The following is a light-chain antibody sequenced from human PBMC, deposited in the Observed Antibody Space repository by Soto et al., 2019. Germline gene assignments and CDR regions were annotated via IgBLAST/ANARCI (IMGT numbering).Light chain of an antibody. Sequence: DIQMTQSPSSLSASVGDRVTITCQASHDIRKYLNWYQQKPGKAPRLLIYDASNMEKGVPSRFTDSGSGTDFILTISSLQPEDIATYYCQQYENFPITFGQGTRLETK. J-gene: IGKJ5*01. CDR3: QQYENFPIT. V-gene: IGKV1-33*01. CDR2: DAS. CDR1: HDIRKY.